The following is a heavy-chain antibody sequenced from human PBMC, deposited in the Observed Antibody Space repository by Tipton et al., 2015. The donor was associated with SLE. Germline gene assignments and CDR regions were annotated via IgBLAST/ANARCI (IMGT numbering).Heavy chain of an antibody. CDR3: ASSSIVLRYYGMDV. V-gene: IGHV4-4*07. J-gene: IGHJ6*02. D-gene: IGHD2-8*02. Sequence: TLSLTCTVSGGSISSYYWSWIRQPAGKGLGWIGRIYTSGSTNYNPSLKRRVTMSVDTSKNQFSLKLSAVTAADTAVYYCASSSIVLRYYGMDVWGQGTTVTVSS. CDR2: IYTSGST. CDR1: GGSISSYY.